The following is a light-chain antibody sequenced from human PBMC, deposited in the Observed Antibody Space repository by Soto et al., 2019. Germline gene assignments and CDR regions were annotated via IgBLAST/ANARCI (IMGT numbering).Light chain of an antibody. J-gene: IGKJ4*01. V-gene: IGKV1-5*03. CDR2: KAS. Sequence: DIQMTQSPSTLSASVGDSATITCRASQSISPWLAWYQQKPGKAPTILIYKASSLEGGVPSRFSGSGSGTDFNITISGLQPDDFATDYCQHYNSYPLTFGGGTTVEIK. CDR1: QSISPW. CDR3: QHYNSYPLT.